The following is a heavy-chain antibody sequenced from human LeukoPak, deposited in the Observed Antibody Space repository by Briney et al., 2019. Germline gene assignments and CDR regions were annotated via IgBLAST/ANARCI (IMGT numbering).Heavy chain of an antibody. V-gene: IGHV3-74*01. CDR2: INSDGSST. Sequence: GRCLRLSRAPSRFAFSSYWMHSVCAGPGGRVVWGSGINSDGSSTSYADAVKGRFTISRDNAKNTLYLQMNSLRAEDTAVYYCARTPYSSSGTLGYWGQGTLVTVAS. D-gene: IGHD6-13*01. CDR1: RFAFSSYW. J-gene: IGHJ4*02. CDR3: ARTPYSSSGTLGY.